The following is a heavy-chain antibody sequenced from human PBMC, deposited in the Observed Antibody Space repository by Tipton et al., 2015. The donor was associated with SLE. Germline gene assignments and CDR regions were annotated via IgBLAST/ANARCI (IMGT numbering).Heavy chain of an antibody. CDR2: INHSRST. D-gene: IGHD6-13*01. V-gene: IGHV4-34*01. J-gene: IGHJ2*01. Sequence: TLSLTCAVYGGSFSGYYWSWIRQPPGKGLEWIGEINHSRSTHYNPSLKSRVTISIDTSKNQFSLKLSSVTAADTAVYYCARGKEHQLVPVVGGFDLWGRGTLVTVSS. CDR3: ARGKEHQLVPVVGGFDL. CDR1: GGSFSGYY.